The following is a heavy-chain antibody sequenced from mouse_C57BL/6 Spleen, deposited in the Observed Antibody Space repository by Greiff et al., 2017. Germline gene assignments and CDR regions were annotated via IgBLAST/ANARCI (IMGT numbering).Heavy chain of an antibody. D-gene: IGHD3-2*02. CDR1: GFTFSSYA. V-gene: IGHV5-9-1*02. CDR2: ISSGGDYI. J-gene: IGHJ4*01. Sequence: EVKLVESGEGLVKPGGSLKLSCAASGFTFSSYAMSWVRQTPEKRLEWVAYISSGGDYIYYADTVKGRFTISRDKARNTLYLQMSSLKSEDTAMYYCTREGRGSSGYWAMDYWGQGTSVTVSS. CDR3: TREGRGSSGYWAMDY.